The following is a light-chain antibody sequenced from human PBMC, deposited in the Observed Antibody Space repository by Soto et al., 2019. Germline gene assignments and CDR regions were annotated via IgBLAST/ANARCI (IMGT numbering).Light chain of an antibody. CDR3: QKYNSALSRG. J-gene: IGKJ1*01. CDR2: AAS. V-gene: IGKV1-27*01. Sequence: DIQMTQSPSTLSASLGDRVTITCRASQGISNYLAWYQQKPGKVPKLLIYAASTLQSGVPSRFSGSGSGTDFTLTITSLQPEDVATYYCQKYNSALSRGFGQGTKVDI. CDR1: QGISNY.